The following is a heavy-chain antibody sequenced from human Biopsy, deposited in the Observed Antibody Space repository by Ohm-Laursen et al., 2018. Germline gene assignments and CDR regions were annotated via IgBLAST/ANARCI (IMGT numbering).Heavy chain of an antibody. J-gene: IGHJ4*02. CDR1: GFTFSGFS. Sequence: GSLRLSCPASGFTFSGFSMNWVRQAPGKGLEWVSSIRARGNHLYSPDSVQGRFTVSRDNGKNSVYLQMNSLRVEDTAVYYCARDGEAKYCKHGVCPSGFWGQGTLVTVSS. D-gene: IGHD2-8*01. V-gene: IGHV3-21*01. CDR2: IRARGNHL. CDR3: ARDGEAKYCKHGVCPSGF.